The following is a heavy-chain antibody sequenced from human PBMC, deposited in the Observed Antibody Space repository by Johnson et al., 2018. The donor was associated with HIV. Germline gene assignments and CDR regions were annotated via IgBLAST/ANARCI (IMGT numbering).Heavy chain of an antibody. Sequence: VQLVESGGGVVQPGGSPRLSCVASGFTFDDYGMSWVRQAPGKGLEWVSGITWNGGRTGDADSVKGRFTISRDNAKNSLYLQMNSLKTEDTARYYCSRGARTHQVRLGAFDIWGRGTMVTVSS. CDR3: SRGARTHQVRLGAFDI. J-gene: IGHJ3*02. CDR1: GFTFDDYG. V-gene: IGHV3-20*04. CDR2: ITWNGGRT. D-gene: IGHD5-12*01.